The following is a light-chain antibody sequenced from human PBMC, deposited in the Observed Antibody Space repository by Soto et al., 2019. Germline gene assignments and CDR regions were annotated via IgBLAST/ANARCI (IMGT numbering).Light chain of an antibody. V-gene: IGKV1-5*03. CDR2: KAS. CDR1: QSINSW. Sequence: DIQMTQSPSTLSASEGDRVTITCRASQSINSWLAWYQQKPGKAPKLLIYKASSLESGVPSRFSGSRSGTEFTLTINSLQPDDFATYHCQQYNSYPWTFGQGTKVDIK. J-gene: IGKJ1*01. CDR3: QQYNSYPWT.